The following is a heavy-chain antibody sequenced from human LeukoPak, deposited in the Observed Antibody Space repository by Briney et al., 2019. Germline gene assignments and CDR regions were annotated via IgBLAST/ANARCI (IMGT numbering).Heavy chain of an antibody. V-gene: IGHV3-11*01. Sequence: GGYLRLSCAASGFTFSDYYMSWIRQAPGKGLEWVSYISSSGSTIYYADSVKGRFTISRDNAKNSLYLQMNSLRAEDTAVYYCARDQGGAIFRDPVVYWGQGTLVTVSS. D-gene: IGHD3-10*01. CDR1: GFTFSDYY. CDR3: ARDQGGAIFRDPVVY. J-gene: IGHJ4*02. CDR2: ISSSGSTI.